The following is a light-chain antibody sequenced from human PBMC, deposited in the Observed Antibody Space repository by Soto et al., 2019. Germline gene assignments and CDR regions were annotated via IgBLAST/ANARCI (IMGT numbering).Light chain of an antibody. CDR3: QQYNSHSET. Sequence: DIQMTQSPSSLSASVGDRVTITCRASQSISTYLIWYQQKPGKAPKLLIHQASTLQSGVPSRFSGSGSGTEFTLNISSLQPDDFATYYCQQYNSHSETFGQGTKVDI. V-gene: IGKV1-5*03. J-gene: IGKJ1*01. CDR2: QAS. CDR1: QSISTY.